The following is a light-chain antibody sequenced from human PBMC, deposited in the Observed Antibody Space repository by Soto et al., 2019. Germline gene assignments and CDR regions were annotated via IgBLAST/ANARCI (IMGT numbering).Light chain of an antibody. J-gene: IGLJ1*01. Sequence: QPVLTQPPSVSGAPGQRVTISCTGSSSNIGAGYDVHWYQQLPGTAPKLLIYGNNNRPSGVPDRFSGSKSGTSASLAITGLQAGDEADYYCQSYDSSLSPYVFGTGTKLTVL. CDR1: SSNIGAGYD. CDR3: QSYDSSLSPYV. CDR2: GNN. V-gene: IGLV1-40*01.